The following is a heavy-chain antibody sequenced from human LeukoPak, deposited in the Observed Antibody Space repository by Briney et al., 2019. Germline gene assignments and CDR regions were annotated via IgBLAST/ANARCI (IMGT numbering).Heavy chain of an antibody. D-gene: IGHD1-14*01. CDR1: GFTFSSYG. J-gene: IGHJ4*02. V-gene: IGHV3-30*02. CDR3: AKVISGANYFDY. Sequence: PGGSLRLSCAASGFTFSSYGMHWVRQAPGKGLEWVAFIRYDGSNKYYADSVKGRFTISRDNSKNTLYLQMNSLRAEDMAVYYCAKVISGANYFDYWGQGTLVTVSS. CDR2: IRYDGSNK.